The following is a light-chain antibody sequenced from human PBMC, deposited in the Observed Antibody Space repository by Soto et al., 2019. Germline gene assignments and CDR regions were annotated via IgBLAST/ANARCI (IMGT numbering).Light chain of an antibody. CDR2: EAS. J-gene: IGKJ5*01. Sequence: IQSTHSPSSLSSSVGERVTITCRTSPYISTYLAWYQQKPGKAPKLMIYEASTLQSGVPSRFSGSGSGTEFTLTISGLLPEDFATYHCQQLNTLPFTFGQGTRLEI. CDR1: PYISTY. CDR3: QQLNTLPFT. V-gene: IGKV1-9*01.